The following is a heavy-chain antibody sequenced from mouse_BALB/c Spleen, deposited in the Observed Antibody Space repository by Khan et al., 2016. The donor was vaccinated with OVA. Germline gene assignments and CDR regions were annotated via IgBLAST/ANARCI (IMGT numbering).Heavy chain of an antibody. CDR3: ARVYGGDFDY. CDR2: ISYSGNP. D-gene: IGHD1-1*01. V-gene: IGHV3-2*02. J-gene: IGHJ2*02. CDR1: GYSITRDYA. Sequence: EVQLVESGPGLVKPSQSLSLTCTVTGYSITRDYAWNWIRQFPGNKLEWMGFISYSGNPKYNPSLKSRFSITRDTSKNQFFLQLNSVTTEDTATYYCARVYGGDFDYWGQGTSLTVSS.